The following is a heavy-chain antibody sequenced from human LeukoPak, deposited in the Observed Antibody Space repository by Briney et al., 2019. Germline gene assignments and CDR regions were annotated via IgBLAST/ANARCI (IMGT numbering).Heavy chain of an antibody. CDR2: IIPIFGIA. CDR3: ASGGTTVTLNWFDP. J-gene: IGHJ5*02. CDR1: GGTFSSYA. D-gene: IGHD4-17*01. Sequence: ASVKASCKASGGTFSSYAINWVRQAPGQGLEWRGRIIPIFGIANYAQKFQGRVTITADKSTSTAYMELSSLRSEDTAVYYCASGGTTVTLNWFDPWGQGTLVTVSS. V-gene: IGHV1-69*04.